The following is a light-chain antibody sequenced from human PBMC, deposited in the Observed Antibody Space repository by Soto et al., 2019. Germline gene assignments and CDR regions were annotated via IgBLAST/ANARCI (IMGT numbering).Light chain of an antibody. CDR3: SSYAGAKTV. CDR1: SSDIGAYVY. Sequence: QSALTQPPSASESPGQSVTISCTGTSSDIGAYVYVSWYQQHPGKAPKVIIYEVSKRPTGVPDRFSGSKSGNTASLTVSGLQSEEEADYYCSSYAGAKTVFGTGTKLTVL. V-gene: IGLV2-8*01. J-gene: IGLJ1*01. CDR2: EVS.